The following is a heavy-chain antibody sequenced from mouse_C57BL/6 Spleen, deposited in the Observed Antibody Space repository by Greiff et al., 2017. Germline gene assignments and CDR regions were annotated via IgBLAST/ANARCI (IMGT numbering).Heavy chain of an antibody. J-gene: IGHJ2*01. V-gene: IGHV14-2*01. Sequence: VQLQQSGAELVKPGASVKLSCTASGFNIKDYYMHWVKQRTEQGLEWIGRIDPEDGETKYAQKFQGKATITADTSSNTAYLQLSSLTSEDTAVYYCARSDTGFDYWGQGTTLTVSS. CDR2: IDPEDGET. D-gene: IGHD3-3*01. CDR3: ARSDTGFDY. CDR1: GFNIKDYY.